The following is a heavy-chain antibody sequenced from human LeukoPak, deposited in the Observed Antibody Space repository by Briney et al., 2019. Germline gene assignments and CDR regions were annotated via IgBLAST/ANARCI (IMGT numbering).Heavy chain of an antibody. CDR2: ISYDGSNK. D-gene: IGHD4-23*01. CDR1: GFTFSSYA. V-gene: IGHV3-30*14. CDR3: ARRAGGYSHPYDF. J-gene: IGHJ4*02. Sequence: PGRSLRLSCAASGFTFSSYAMHWVRQAPGKGLEWVAVISYDGSNKYYADSVKGRFTISRDNYKNTLYLQINSRRAEHTVVYYCARRAGGYSHPYDFWGQGILVTVSS.